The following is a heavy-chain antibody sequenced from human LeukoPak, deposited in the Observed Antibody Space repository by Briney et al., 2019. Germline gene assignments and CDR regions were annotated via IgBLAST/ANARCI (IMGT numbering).Heavy chain of an antibody. CDR3: TDPDWG. D-gene: IGHD3/OR15-3a*01. J-gene: IGHJ3*01. V-gene: IGHV3-7*01. CDR1: GFTFSSYW. CDR2: ITHDGSTK. Sequence: GGSLRLSCAASGFTFSSYWMTWVRQAPGKGLKWVATITHDGSTKYYVDSVKGRFTISRDNAKNSLFLQMNSLRAEDTAVYYCTDPDWGWGQGTMVTVSS.